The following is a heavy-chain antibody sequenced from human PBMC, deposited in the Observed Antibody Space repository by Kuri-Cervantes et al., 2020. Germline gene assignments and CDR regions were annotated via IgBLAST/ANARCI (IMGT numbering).Heavy chain of an antibody. CDR2: ISYDGGNE. CDR1: GFTFSNYG. D-gene: IGHD2-2*01. J-gene: IGHJ4*02. V-gene: IGHV3-30*18. Sequence: GGSLRLSCAASGFTFSNYGMHWVRQAPGKGLEWVAVISYDGGNEYYADSVKGRFTISRDNSKNTLYLQMNSLRAEDTAVYYCAKDWGSTSEVDYWGQGTPVTVSS. CDR3: AKDWGSTSEVDY.